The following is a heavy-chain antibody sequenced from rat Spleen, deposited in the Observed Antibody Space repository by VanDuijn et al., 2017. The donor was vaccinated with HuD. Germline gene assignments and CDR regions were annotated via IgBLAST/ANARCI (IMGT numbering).Heavy chain of an antibody. V-gene: IGHV5-46*01. D-gene: IGHD1-9*01. Sequence: EVQLVESGGGLVQPGRSLKLSCAASRFTFSSFPMAWVRQAPKKGLEWVASISSGGGGTYYSDSVKGRFTISRDNAKSTQYLQMDSLRFEDTASYYCARGTYYRHWGQGVMVTVSS. CDR2: ISSGGGGT. CDR1: RFTFSSFP. CDR3: ARGTYYRH. J-gene: IGHJ2*01.